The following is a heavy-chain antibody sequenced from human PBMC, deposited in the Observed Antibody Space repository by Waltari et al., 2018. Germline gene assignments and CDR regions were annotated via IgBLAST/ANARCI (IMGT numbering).Heavy chain of an antibody. Sequence: QVQLQESGPGLVKPSETLSLTCTVSGGSISSYYWSWIRQPPGKGLEWIGYIYYSGSTNYNPSLKSRVTISVDTSKNQFSLKLSSVTAADTAVYYCARSYSSSWYQAFDYWGQGTLVTVSS. CDR3: ARSYSSSWYQAFDY. CDR2: IYYSGST. CDR1: GGSISSYY. D-gene: IGHD6-13*01. J-gene: IGHJ4*02. V-gene: IGHV4-59*12.